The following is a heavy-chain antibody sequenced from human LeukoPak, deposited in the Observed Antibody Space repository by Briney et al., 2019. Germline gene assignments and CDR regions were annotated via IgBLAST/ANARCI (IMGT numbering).Heavy chain of an antibody. D-gene: IGHD6-13*01. CDR1: GFTFTTYG. J-gene: IGHJ4*02. Sequence: GGSLRLSCAAPGFTFTTYGLPWVRQAPGKGLEWVAAIASNGGSEYYADSVMGGFTISRDDSKNTLFLQMNSLRPDDTAVYYCAKRGHYSINWYHYFDYWGQGTLVTVSS. CDR3: AKRGHYSINWYHYFDY. V-gene: IGHV3-30*18. CDR2: IASNGGSE.